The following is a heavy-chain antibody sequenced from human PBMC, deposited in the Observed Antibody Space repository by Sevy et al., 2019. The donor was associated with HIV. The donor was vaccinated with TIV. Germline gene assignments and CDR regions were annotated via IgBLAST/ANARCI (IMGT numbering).Heavy chain of an antibody. D-gene: IGHD3-22*01. J-gene: IGHJ3*02. Sequence: GGSLRLSCSASGFTFSSYAMHWVRQAPGKGLEYVSAISSSGGSTYYADSVKGRFTISRDNSKNTLYLQMSNLRAEDTAVYYCVKGYYYDSSGYNLGAFDIWGQGTMVTVSS. CDR2: ISSSGGST. CDR3: VKGYYYDSSGYNLGAFDI. V-gene: IGHV3-64D*06. CDR1: GFTFSSYA.